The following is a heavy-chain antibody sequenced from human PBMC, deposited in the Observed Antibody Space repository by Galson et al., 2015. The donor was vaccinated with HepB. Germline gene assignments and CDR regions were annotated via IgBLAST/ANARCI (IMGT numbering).Heavy chain of an antibody. V-gene: IGHV1-69*13. CDR2: IIPIFGSA. D-gene: IGHD3-22*01. CDR1: GGTFSTYT. CDR3: ARQYDTRGYYPY. Sequence: SVKVSCKASGGTFSTYTISWVRQAPGQGLEWMGGIIPIFGSANYAQKFQGRVTITADESTTTTYMELRRLRPEDTAVYYCARQYDTRGYYPYWGQGTLVTVSS. J-gene: IGHJ4*02.